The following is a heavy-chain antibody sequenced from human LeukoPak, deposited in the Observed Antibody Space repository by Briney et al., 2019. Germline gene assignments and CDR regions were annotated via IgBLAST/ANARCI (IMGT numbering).Heavy chain of an antibody. CDR1: GYTFTSYG. Sequence: ASVKVSCKASGYTFTSYGISWVRQAPGQGLEWMGWISAYNGNTNNAQKLQGRVTMTTDTSTSTAYMELRSLRSDDTAVYYCARVRHSSGWPNFDYWGQGTLVTVSS. CDR3: ARVRHSSGWPNFDY. CDR2: ISAYNGNT. V-gene: IGHV1-18*01. J-gene: IGHJ4*02. D-gene: IGHD6-19*01.